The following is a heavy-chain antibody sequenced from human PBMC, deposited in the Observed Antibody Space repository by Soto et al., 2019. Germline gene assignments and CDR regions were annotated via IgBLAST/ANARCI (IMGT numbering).Heavy chain of an antibody. CDR1: GYSFTSYD. CDR2: MNANSGNT. CDR3: VRYLMVYVRDN. J-gene: IGHJ4*02. D-gene: IGHD2-8*01. Sequence: QVQLVQSGAEVKKPGASVKVACKASGYSFTSYDISWVRQATGQGLEWMGWMNANSGNTGYAQKFRGRVTMTRNTSISTAYMKLSSLRSEDTAVYYCVRYLMVYVRDNWGQGTLVTVSS. V-gene: IGHV1-8*01.